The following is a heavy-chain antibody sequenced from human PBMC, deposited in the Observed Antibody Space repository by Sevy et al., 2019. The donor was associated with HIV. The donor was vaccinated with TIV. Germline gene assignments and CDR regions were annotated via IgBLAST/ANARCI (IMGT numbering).Heavy chain of an antibody. J-gene: IGHJ5*02. CDR2: IYASGRS. V-gene: IGHV4-4*07. Sequence: SETLSLTCTVSGASISSYYWSWIRQPAGKGLEWIGRIYASGRSIYNPSLKSRVTMSVDTSKNQFSLKLSSVTAADTAVSYCARDLALRESWFDPWGQGTLVTVSS. CDR1: GASISSYY. CDR3: ARDLALRESWFDP.